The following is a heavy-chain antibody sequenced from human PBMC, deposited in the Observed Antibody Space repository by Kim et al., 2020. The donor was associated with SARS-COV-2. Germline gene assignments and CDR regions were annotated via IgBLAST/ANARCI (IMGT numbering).Heavy chain of an antibody. CDR2: INPNTGGT. D-gene: IGHD1-26*01. CDR3: ARVGSGSSPFDS. Sequence: ASVKVSCKASGYTFTGYYMHWVRQAPGQGLEWMGWINPNTGGTNYAQQFQGRVSMTRDTSIRTAYMELSSLRSDDTAVYFCARVGSGSSPFDSWGQGTLVSVSS. CDR1: GYTFTGYY. J-gene: IGHJ4*02. V-gene: IGHV1-2*02.